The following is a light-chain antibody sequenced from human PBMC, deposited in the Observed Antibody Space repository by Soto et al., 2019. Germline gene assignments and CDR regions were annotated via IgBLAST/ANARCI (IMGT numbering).Light chain of an antibody. V-gene: IGLV2-14*01. CDR2: EVS. CDR3: SSYTSSSHVV. Sequence: QSVLTQPASVSGSPGQSITISCTGTSSDVGGYDYVSWYQQHLGKAPKLMIYEVSNRPSGVSNRFSGSKSGNTASLTISGLHAEDEADYYCSSYTSSSHVVFGGGTKLTVL. CDR1: SSDVGGYDY. J-gene: IGLJ2*01.